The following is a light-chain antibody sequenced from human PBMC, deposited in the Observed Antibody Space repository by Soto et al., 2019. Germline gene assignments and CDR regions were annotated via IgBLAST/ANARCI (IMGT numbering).Light chain of an antibody. Sequence: DIQMTQSPSTRSASVGDRITIXXRASQSTSGWLAWYQQKPGKAPKXLIYKTSILDSGVPSRFSGSGSATEFTLTISSLQPDGSATYYCQQYNRLYTFGQGAKVDI. CDR2: KTS. V-gene: IGKV1-5*03. CDR1: QSTSGW. CDR3: QQYNRLYT. J-gene: IGKJ2*01.